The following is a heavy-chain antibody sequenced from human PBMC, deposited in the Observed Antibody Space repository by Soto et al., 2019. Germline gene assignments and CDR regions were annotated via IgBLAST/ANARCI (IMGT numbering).Heavy chain of an antibody. CDR2: INHSGST. J-gene: IGHJ4*02. Sequence: QVQLQQWGAGLLKPSETLSLTCAVYGGSFSGYYWSWIRQPPGKGLEWIGEINHSGSTNYNPSLKSRVTISVDPSKNQFSLKLSSVTAADTAVYYCATSAVAGPYYYFDYWGQGTLVTVSS. CDR3: ATSAVAGPYYYFDY. D-gene: IGHD6-19*01. V-gene: IGHV4-34*01. CDR1: GGSFSGYY.